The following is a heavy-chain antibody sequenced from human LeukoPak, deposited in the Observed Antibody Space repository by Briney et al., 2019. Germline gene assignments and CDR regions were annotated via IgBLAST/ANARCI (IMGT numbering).Heavy chain of an antibody. J-gene: IGHJ6*03. CDR1: GFTFSSYG. V-gene: IGHV3-21*01. D-gene: IGHD5-24*01. CDR2: ISSSSSYI. CDR3: ARDPARDGYNLRHYYMDV. Sequence: GGSLRLSCAASGFTFSSYGMSWVRQAPGKGLEWVSSISSSSSYIYYADSMKGRFTISRDNAKKSLYLQMNSLRAEDTAVYYCARDPARDGYNLRHYYMDVWGKGTTVTVSS.